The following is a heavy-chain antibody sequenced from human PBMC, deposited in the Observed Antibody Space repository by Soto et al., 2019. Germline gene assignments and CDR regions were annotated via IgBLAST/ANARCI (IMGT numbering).Heavy chain of an antibody. D-gene: IGHD3-10*01. CDR1: GSTLTELS. CDR2: FDPEDGET. J-gene: IGHJ5*02. V-gene: IGHV1-24*01. Sequence: ASVKVSCKVSGSTLTELSMHWVRQAPGKGLEWMGGFDPEDGETIYAQKFQGRVTMTEDTSTDTAYMELSSLRSEDTAVYYCATGRGGDMVRGVIDPWGQGTLVTVSS. CDR3: ATGRGGDMVRGVIDP.